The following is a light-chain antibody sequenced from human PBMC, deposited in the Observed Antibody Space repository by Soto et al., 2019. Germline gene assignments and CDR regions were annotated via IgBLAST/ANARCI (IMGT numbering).Light chain of an antibody. V-gene: IGKV1-39*01. CDR2: AAS. CDR3: QHSSSTPPEYT. J-gene: IGKJ2*01. CDR1: QSISRY. Sequence: DIQMTQSPSSLSASVGDRVTITCRASQSISRYLNWYQQKPGKAPKLLIYAASSLQSGVPSRFSGSGSGTEFTLTISSLQPEDFATHYCQHSSSTPPEYTFGQGTNLEIK.